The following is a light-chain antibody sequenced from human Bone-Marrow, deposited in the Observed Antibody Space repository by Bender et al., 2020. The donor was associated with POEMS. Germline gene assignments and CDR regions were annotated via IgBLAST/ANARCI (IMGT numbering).Light chain of an antibody. J-gene: IGLJ2*01. V-gene: IGLV3-25*03. CDR3: QSADSSTSYLVV. CDR1: ALAKKY. Sequence: SYELTQPPSVSVSPGQTARITCSGDALAKKYVYWYQQKPGQAPALLIYNDSERPSGTPERFSGSTSGATATLTISGVQAEDEADYYCQSADSSTSYLVVFGGGAKLTVL. CDR2: NDS.